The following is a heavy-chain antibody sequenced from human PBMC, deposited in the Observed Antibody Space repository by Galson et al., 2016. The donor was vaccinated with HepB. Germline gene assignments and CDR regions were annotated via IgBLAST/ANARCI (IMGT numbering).Heavy chain of an antibody. CDR2: ISNSGSAT. J-gene: IGHJ6*02. D-gene: IGHD1-14*01. Sequence: SLRLSCAASGFTFRGYEMNWVRQAPGKGLEWVAYISNSGSATNYADSVTGRFTISRDNAKNSLYRQMNSLRAADMAVYYCVRDWYYYGIGVWGQGTTVTVSS. CDR1: GFTFRGYE. V-gene: IGHV3-48*03. CDR3: VRDWYYYGIGV.